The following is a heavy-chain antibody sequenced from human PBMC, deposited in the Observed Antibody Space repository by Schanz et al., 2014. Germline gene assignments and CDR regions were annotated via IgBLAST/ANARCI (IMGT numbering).Heavy chain of an antibody. CDR3: VGIHVAVAEAFY. D-gene: IGHD6-19*01. J-gene: IGHJ4*02. V-gene: IGHV3-30*03. Sequence: VRLVESGGGLVEPGGSLRLSCSGSGFTFSEVYMSWVRQAPGKGLEWVGVISYDGSDKYYPDSVKGRFTISRDNSRNTLFLQMNSLRPEDTALYYCVGIHVAVAEAFYWGQGALVIVS. CDR1: GFTFSEVY. CDR2: ISYDGSDK.